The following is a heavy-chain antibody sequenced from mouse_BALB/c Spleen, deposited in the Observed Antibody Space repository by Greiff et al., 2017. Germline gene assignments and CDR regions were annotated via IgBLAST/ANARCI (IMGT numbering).Heavy chain of an antibody. CDR1: GFTFSDYG. D-gene: IGHD1-1*01. J-gene: IGHJ2*01. CDR3: ARDGGSSPFDY. Sequence: EVNVVESGGGLVQPGGSRKLSCAASGFTFSDYGMAWVRQAPGKGPEWVAFISNLAYSIYYADTVTGRFTISRENAKNTLYLEMSSLRSEDTAMYYCARDGGSSPFDYWGQGTTLTVSS. V-gene: IGHV5-15*02. CDR2: ISNLAYSI.